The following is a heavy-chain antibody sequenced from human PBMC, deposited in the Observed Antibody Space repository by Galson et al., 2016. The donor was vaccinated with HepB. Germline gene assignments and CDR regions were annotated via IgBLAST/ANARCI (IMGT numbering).Heavy chain of an antibody. CDR1: GFTFNRYA. CDR3: AKHTVAGLSLPFFDY. CDR2: ISGSATSA. J-gene: IGHJ4*02. V-gene: IGHV3-23*01. Sequence: SLRLSCAASGFTFNRYAMSWVRRAPRKGLEWVSAISGSATSAYYADSVRGRFTISRDNSNNTLYLQMNSLRAEDTAVYYCAKHTVAGLSLPFFDYWGQGTLVTVSS. D-gene: IGHD3-16*02.